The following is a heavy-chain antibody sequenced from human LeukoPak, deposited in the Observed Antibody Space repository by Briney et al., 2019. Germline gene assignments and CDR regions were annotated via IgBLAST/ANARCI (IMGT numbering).Heavy chain of an antibody. Sequence: PGGSLRLSCAASGFTFSSYAMHWVRQAPGKGLEWVAVISYDGSNKYYADSVKGRFTISRDNSKNSLYLQMNSLRADDTAVYYCARLDASGLDYWGQGTLVTVSS. D-gene: IGHD6-19*01. CDR2: ISYDGSNK. CDR3: ARLDASGLDY. J-gene: IGHJ4*02. CDR1: GFTFSSYA. V-gene: IGHV3-30*04.